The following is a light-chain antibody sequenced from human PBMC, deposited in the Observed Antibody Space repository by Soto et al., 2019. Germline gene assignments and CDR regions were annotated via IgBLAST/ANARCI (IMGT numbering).Light chain of an antibody. CDR3: SSYRTSNTRQIV. J-gene: IGLJ1*01. V-gene: IGLV2-14*03. Sequence: QSALTQPASVYGSAGQSITISCTGTSSDVGSYNYVSWYQHHPGKAPKLMIYDVSNRPSGVSNRFSGSKSGNTASLSISGLQPEDEADYYCSSYRTSNTRQIVCGTGTKVTVL. CDR2: DVS. CDR1: SSDVGSYNY.